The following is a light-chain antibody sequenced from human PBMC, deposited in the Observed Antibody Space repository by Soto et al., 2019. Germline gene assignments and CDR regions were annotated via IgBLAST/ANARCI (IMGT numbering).Light chain of an antibody. CDR2: DAS. J-gene: IGKJ4*01. Sequence: EIVLTQSPATLSLSPGERVTLSCRASQSVSNYLTWYQHKPGQAPRLLIYDASSRATGIPDRFSGGGSGTDFTLTISRLEPEDFAVYYCQQFSSYPLTFGGGTKVDIK. CDR3: QQFSSYPLT. V-gene: IGKV3-20*01. CDR1: QSVSNY.